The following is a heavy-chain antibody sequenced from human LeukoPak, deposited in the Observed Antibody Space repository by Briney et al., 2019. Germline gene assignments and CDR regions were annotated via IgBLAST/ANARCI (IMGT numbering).Heavy chain of an antibody. J-gene: IGHJ6*02. Sequence: SETLSLTCTVSGGSISSYYWSWIRQPPGKGLEWIGYIYYSGSTNYNPSLKSRVTISVDTSKNQFSLKLSSVTAADTAVYYCARQGIEDTYYDFWSGYYTTYYGMDVWGQGTTVTVSS. CDR2: IYYSGST. V-gene: IGHV4-59*08. CDR1: GGSISSYY. D-gene: IGHD3-3*01. CDR3: ARQGIEDTYYDFWSGYYTTYYGMDV.